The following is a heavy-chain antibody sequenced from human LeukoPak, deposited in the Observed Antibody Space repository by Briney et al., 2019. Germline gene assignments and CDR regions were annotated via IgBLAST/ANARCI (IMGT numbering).Heavy chain of an antibody. Sequence: VGSLRLSCAAPRDTRSVYAISWVRHAPGKGLEWVLCMSESGGSTYYADSVKGRFTISRDDSKNTLYLQMNSLRAEATAVYCCARVRYGELDVWGQGTTVTVSS. CDR3: ARVRYGELDV. V-gene: IGHV3-23*01. J-gene: IGHJ6*02. D-gene: IGHD4-17*01. CDR2: MSESGGST. CDR1: RDTRSVYA.